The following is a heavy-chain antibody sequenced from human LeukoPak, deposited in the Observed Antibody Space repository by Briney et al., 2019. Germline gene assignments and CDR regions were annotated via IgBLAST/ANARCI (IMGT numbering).Heavy chain of an antibody. Sequence: GGSLRLSCAASGFTFDDYGMSWVRQAPGKGLEWVSGINWNGGSTGYADSVKGRFTISRDNAKNSLFLQMDSLRAEDTALYYCARVPGGSYYAELDYWGQGTLVTVSS. CDR1: GFTFDDYG. V-gene: IGHV3-20*04. CDR2: INWNGGST. CDR3: ARVPGGSYYAELDY. J-gene: IGHJ4*02. D-gene: IGHD1-26*01.